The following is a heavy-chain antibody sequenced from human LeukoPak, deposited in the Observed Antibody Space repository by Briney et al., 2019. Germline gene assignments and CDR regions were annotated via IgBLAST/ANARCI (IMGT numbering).Heavy chain of an antibody. V-gene: IGHV3-30*04. CDR1: GFTFSSYA. CDR3: AKELGGYSYGYYYYGMDV. Sequence: GRSLRLSCAASGFTFSSYAMHWVRQAPGKGLEWVAVISYDGSNKYYADSVKGRFTISRDNSKNTLYLQTNSLRAEDTAVYYCAKELGGYSYGYYYYGMDVWGQGTTVTVSS. J-gene: IGHJ6*02. D-gene: IGHD5-18*01. CDR2: ISYDGSNK.